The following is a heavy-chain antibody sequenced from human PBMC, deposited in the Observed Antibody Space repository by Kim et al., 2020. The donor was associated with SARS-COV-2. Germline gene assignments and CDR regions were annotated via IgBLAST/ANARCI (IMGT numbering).Heavy chain of an antibody. CDR3: ARGKAGVGYYSSDYYYYMEV. J-gene: IGHJ6*03. D-gene: IGHD3-3*01. V-gene: IGHV4-59*01. Sequence: SETLSLTCSVSGGSINTNYWSWIRQAPGKGLEWIGYIYFTGTTNYNPSLNSRVIISVDTSKKQFSLKMTSVTAADSAVYYCARGKAGVGYYSSDYYYYMEVWGQGTTVIVS. CDR2: IYFTGTT. CDR1: GGSINTNY.